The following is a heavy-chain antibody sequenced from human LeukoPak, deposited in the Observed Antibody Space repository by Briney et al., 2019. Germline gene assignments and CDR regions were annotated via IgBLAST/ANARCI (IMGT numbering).Heavy chain of an antibody. D-gene: IGHD6-19*01. CDR1: GYTYTHHG. Sequence: ASVKVSCKASGYTYTHHGITWVRQAPGQGLEWMGWISAYNGDTIYAQNFQGRVTLTTDPSTSTAYMELRSLRSDDTAVYFCARDPSNTSGWFQYFDLWGRGTLVTVSS. V-gene: IGHV1-18*01. CDR2: ISAYNGDT. J-gene: IGHJ2*01. CDR3: ARDPSNTSGWFQYFDL.